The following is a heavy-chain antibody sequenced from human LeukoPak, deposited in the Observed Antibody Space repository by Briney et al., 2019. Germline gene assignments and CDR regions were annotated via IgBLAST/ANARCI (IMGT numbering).Heavy chain of an antibody. CDR1: GFTFSSYW. CDR3: ANSVVPAANNDY. D-gene: IGHD2-2*01. Sequence: GGSLRLSCAASGFTFSSYWMSWVRQAPGKGLEWVSAISGSGGSTYYADSVKGRFTISRDNSKNTLYLQMNSLRAEDTAVYYCANSVVPAANNDYWGQGTLVTVSS. V-gene: IGHV3-23*01. J-gene: IGHJ4*02. CDR2: ISGSGGST.